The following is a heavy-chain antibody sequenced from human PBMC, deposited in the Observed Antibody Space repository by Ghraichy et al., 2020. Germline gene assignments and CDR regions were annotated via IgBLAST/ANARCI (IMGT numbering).Heavy chain of an antibody. CDR3: ASGVGGVGRPYYYGMDV. CDR2: IYYSGST. V-gene: IGHV4-31*03. J-gene: IGHJ6*02. CDR1: GGSISSGGYY. Sequence: SQTLSLTCTVSGGSISSGGYYWSWIRQHPGKGLEWIGYIYYSGSTYYNPSLKSRVTISVDTSKNQFSLKLSSVTAADTAVYYCASGVGGVGRPYYYGMDVWGQGTTVTVSS. D-gene: IGHD2-8*02.